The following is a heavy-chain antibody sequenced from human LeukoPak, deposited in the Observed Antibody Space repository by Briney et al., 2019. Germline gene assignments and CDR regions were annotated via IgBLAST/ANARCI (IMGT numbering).Heavy chain of an antibody. CDR3: ATLPYGYKPIDY. CDR2: ISSSNYI. J-gene: IGHJ4*02. D-gene: IGHD5-24*01. V-gene: IGHV3-21*01. CDR1: GFTFSSYS. Sequence: GGSLRLSCAASGFTFSSYSMNWVRQAPGKGLEWVSSISSSNYIYYADSVKGRFTISRDNAKNSLYLQMNSLRAEDTAVYYCATLPYGYKPIDYWGQGTLVTVSS.